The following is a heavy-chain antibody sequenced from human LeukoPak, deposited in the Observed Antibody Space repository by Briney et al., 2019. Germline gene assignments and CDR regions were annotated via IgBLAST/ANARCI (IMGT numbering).Heavy chain of an antibody. Sequence: GGSLRLSCAASGFTVSSNYMNWVRQAPGKGLEWVSVIYTNNSTYYVDSVKGRFTISRDTSKNTLYLQMNNLRAEDTAVYYCARDRAAGYADAFDIWGQGTMVTVSS. V-gene: IGHV3-66*01. CDR1: GFTVSSNY. J-gene: IGHJ3*02. CDR2: IYTNNST. CDR3: ARDRAAGYADAFDI. D-gene: IGHD6-25*01.